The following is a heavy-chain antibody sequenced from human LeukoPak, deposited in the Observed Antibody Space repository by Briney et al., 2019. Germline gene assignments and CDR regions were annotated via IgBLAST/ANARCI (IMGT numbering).Heavy chain of an antibody. CDR2: IYPGDSDT. CDR1: GDTFTNHW. Sequence: GESLKISCKGSGDTFTNHWIGWVRQMPGEGLEWMGIIYPGDSDTKYSPSFQGHVTISVDKSISTAYLQWGSLKASDTAMYYCARQYCSGGSCYPNYFDYWGQGTLVTVSS. CDR3: ARQYCSGGSCYPNYFDY. J-gene: IGHJ4*02. V-gene: IGHV5-51*01. D-gene: IGHD2-15*01.